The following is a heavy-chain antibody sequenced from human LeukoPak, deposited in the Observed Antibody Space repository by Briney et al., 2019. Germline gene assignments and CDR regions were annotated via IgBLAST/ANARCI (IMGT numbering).Heavy chain of an antibody. CDR3: ARDFSTSGWYAFDY. CDR2: TSYSGSA. CDR1: GFTFSSYG. D-gene: IGHD6-19*01. V-gene: IGHV4-59*01. Sequence: GSLRLSCAASGFTFSSYGMHWVRQAPGKGLEWIGTTSYSGSAYYNPSLKSRVTISVDTSKNQFSLKLSSVTAADTAVYYCARDFSTSGWYAFDYRGQGTLVTVSS. J-gene: IGHJ4*02.